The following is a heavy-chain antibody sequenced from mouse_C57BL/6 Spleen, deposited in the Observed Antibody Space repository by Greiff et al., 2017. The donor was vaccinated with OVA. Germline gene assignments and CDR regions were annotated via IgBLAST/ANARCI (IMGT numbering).Heavy chain of an antibody. CDR1: GYAFSSSW. J-gene: IGHJ2*01. Sequence: VKLMESGPELVKPGASVKISCKASGYAFSSSWMNWVKQRPGKGLEWIGRIYPGDGDTNYNGKFKGKATLTADKSSSTAYMQLSSLTSEDSAVYFCARSGSSGYRYFDYWGQGTTLTVSS. CDR2: IYPGDGDT. CDR3: ARSGSSGYRYFDY. D-gene: IGHD3-2*02. V-gene: IGHV1-82*01.